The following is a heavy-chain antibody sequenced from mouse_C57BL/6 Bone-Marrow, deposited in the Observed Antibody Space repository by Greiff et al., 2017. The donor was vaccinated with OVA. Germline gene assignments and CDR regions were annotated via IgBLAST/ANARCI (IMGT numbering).Heavy chain of an antibody. CDR1: GYTFTDYY. D-gene: IGHD1-1*01. CDR3: SRGCYFGSKAY. CDR2: INPYNGGT. Sequence: VQLQQSGPVLVKPGASVKMSCKASGYTFTDYYMNWVKQSHGKSLEWIGVINPYNGGTSYNQKFTGKATLTVDKSSSTAYMELNSLTSEDSSLSYCSRGCYFGSKAYWGPGTLVTVSA. V-gene: IGHV1-19*01. J-gene: IGHJ3*01.